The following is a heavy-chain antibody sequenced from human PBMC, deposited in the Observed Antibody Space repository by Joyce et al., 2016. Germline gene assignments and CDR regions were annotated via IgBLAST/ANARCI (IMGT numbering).Heavy chain of an antibody. CDR2: IYWDDDK. Sequence: QITLRESGPTLVKPTQTLTLTCPFSGFSLTTRGVHVGWARQPPGKALEWLALIYWDDDKHYSPSLKTRLSIAKDTSKNQVVLVMTNLDPVDTATYYCAHSHKYWGQGTLVTVSS. CDR1: GFSLTTRGVH. CDR3: AHSHKY. J-gene: IGHJ4*02. V-gene: IGHV2-5*02.